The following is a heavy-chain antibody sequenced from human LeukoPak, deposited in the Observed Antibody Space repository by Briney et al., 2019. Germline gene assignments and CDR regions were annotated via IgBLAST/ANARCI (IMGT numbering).Heavy chain of an antibody. D-gene: IGHD1-26*01. J-gene: IGHJ6*02. CDR2: ITTTSSII. Sequence: GGSLRLSCAASGFTFTTYSMNWVRQAPGKGLEWVSYITTTSSIIYYADSVKGRFTISRDNAKNSLYLQMNSLRAEDTAVYYCAKDKGWGYSTYDYYGMDVWGQGTTVTVSS. CDR3: AKDKGWGYSTYDYYGMDV. CDR1: GFTFTTYS. V-gene: IGHV3-48*01.